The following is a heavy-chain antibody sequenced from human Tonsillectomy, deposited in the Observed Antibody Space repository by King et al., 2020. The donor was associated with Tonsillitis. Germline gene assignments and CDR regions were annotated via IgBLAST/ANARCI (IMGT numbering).Heavy chain of an antibody. D-gene: IGHD3-10*01. Sequence: VQLQESGPGLVKPSQTLSLTCAVSGDSINNYNYYWSWIRQPAGKGLEWIGRVYATGSTNYNPSLRSRLTISVDMSKNQFSLQLTSVTAADTAVYYCARGSTLVRGPYIWFDPWGQGTLVTVSS. V-gene: IGHV4-61*02. CDR1: GDSINNYNYY. J-gene: IGHJ5*02. CDR2: VYATGST. CDR3: ARGSTLVRGPYIWFDP.